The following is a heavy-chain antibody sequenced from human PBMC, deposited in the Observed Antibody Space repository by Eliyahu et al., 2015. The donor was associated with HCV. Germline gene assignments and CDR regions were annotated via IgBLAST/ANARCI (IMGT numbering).Heavy chain of an antibody. V-gene: IGHV3-74*01. Sequence: LVWVSRINSDGSSTSYADSVKGRFTISRDNAKNTLYLQMNSLRAEDTAVYYCARDSELWFFDYWGQGTLVTVSS. J-gene: IGHJ4*02. CDR3: ARDSELWFFDY. D-gene: IGHD5-18*01. CDR2: INSDGSST.